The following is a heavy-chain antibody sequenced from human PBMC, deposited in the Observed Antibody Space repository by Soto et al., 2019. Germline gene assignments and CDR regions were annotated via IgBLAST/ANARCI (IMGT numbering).Heavy chain of an antibody. Sequence: GGSLRLSCAASGFTFSTFRMCWFRQAAGKGLVWVANIKPDGSEKWYVDSVKARFTISRDNAKNSLYLQMNSLRAEDTAVYYCARGDYYDSSGHFSDAFDIWGQGTMVTVS. CDR2: IKPDGSEK. J-gene: IGHJ3*02. CDR3: ARGDYYDSSGHFSDAFDI. D-gene: IGHD3-22*01. V-gene: IGHV3-7*04. CDR1: GFTFSTFR.